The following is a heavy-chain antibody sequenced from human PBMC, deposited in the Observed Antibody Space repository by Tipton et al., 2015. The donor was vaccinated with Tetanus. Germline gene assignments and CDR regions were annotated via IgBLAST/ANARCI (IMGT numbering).Heavy chain of an antibody. CDR1: GGSFSNYY. D-gene: IGHD1-14*01. CDR3: ARGTGDY. CDR2: IYYGGDT. Sequence: LRLSCTVSGGSFSNYYWNWIRQSPGRRLEWIGNIYYGGDTDYNPSLQSRATISLDTSKKLFSLRLKSVTAADTAIYYCARGTGDYWGQGTLVAVSP. V-gene: IGHV4-59*01. J-gene: IGHJ4*02.